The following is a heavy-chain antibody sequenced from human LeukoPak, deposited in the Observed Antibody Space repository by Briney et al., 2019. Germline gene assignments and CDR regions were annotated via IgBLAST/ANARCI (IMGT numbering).Heavy chain of an antibody. J-gene: IGHJ4*02. CDR3: ARRVGIAAAGFDY. D-gene: IGHD6-13*01. CDR2: IYYSGST. Sequence: SETLSLTCAVSGGSISSSSYYWGWIRQPPGKGLEWIGSIYYSGSTYYNPSLKSRVTISVDTSKNQFSLKLSSVTAADTAVYYCARRVGIAAAGFDYWGQGTLVTVSS. V-gene: IGHV4-39*01. CDR1: GGSISSSSYY.